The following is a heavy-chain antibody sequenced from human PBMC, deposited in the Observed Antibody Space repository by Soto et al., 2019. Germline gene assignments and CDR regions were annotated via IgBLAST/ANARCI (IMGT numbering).Heavy chain of an antibody. CDR2: IYYSGST. J-gene: IGHJ4*02. CDR1: GGSISSGGYY. D-gene: IGHD1-20*01. Sequence: SETLSLTCTVSGGSISSGGYYWSWIRQHPGKGLEWIGYIYYSGSTFYNPSLKTRVTMSVDTSKNQFSLRLSSVTAAATAMYYCARLNWDGGYWGQGTLVTVSS. V-gene: IGHV4-31*03. CDR3: ARLNWDGGY.